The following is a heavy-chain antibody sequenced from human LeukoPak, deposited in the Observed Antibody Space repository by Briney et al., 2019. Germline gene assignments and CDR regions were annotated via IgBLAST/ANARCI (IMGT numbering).Heavy chain of an antibody. V-gene: IGHV3-74*01. CDR1: GFTFSSYW. J-gene: IGHJ6*04. D-gene: IGHD3-10*02. CDR2: IKSGGSST. CDR3: AELGITMIGGV. Sequence: QPGGTLRLSCAASGFTFSSYWMHWVRQAPGKGLVWVSRIKSGGSSTTYADSVKGRFTISRDNAKNSLYLQMNSLRAEDTAVYYCAELGITMIGGVWGKGTTVTISS.